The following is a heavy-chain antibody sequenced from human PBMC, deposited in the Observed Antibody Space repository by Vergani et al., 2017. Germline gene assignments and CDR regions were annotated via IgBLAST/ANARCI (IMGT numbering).Heavy chain of an antibody. V-gene: IGHV4-61*02. CDR1: GGSVSTSIGYY. Sequence: QVQLQESAPGLVKPSQTLSLSCTVSGGSVSTSIGYYWTWIRQPAGKTLEWIGEIFSSGTTNYNPSFNNRVTMSVDTSKNQFSLKLNSVTAADTAVYYCARGSRAEGGSGPDKWGQGTLVTVSS. CDR2: IFSSGTT. D-gene: IGHD6-13*01. J-gene: IGHJ4*02. CDR3: ARGSRAEGGSGPDK.